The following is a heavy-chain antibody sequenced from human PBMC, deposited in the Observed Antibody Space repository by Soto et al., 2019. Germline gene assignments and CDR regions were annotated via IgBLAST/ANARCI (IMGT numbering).Heavy chain of an antibody. CDR2: ISYDGSNK. D-gene: IGHD3-22*01. CDR1: GFTFSSYA. CDR3: ARDQYYYDSSGYYYELDY. V-gene: IGHV3-30-3*01. J-gene: IGHJ4*02. Sequence: SLRLSCAASGFTFSSYAMHWVRQAPGKGLEWVAVISYDGSNKYYADSVKGRFTISRDNSKNTLYLQMNSLRAEDTAVYYCARDQYYYDSSGYYYELDYWGQGTLVTVSS.